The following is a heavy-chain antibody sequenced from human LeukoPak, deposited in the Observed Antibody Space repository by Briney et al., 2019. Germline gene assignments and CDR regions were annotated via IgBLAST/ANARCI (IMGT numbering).Heavy chain of an antibody. CDR3: AKDSFYYGSGSYSSMDV. CDR2: ISYDGSNK. V-gene: IGHV3-30*18. J-gene: IGHJ6*02. Sequence: GGSLRLSCAASGFTFSNAWMNWVRQAPGKGLEWVAVISYDGSNKYYADSVKGRFTISRDNSKNTLYLQMNSLRAEDTAVYYCAKDSFYYGSGSYSSMDVWGQGTTVTVSS. CDR1: GFTFSNAW. D-gene: IGHD3-10*01.